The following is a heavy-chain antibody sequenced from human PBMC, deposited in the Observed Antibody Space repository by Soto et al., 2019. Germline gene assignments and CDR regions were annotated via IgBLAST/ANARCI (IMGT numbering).Heavy chain of an antibody. J-gene: IGHJ5*02. V-gene: IGHV4-34*01. CDR2: INHSGST. D-gene: IGHD2-2*01. CDR1: GGSFSGYY. Sequence: PSETLSLTCAVYGGSFSGYYWSWIRQPPGKGLEWIGEINHSGSTNYNPSLKSRVTISVDTSKNQFSLKLSSVTAADTAVYYCARGVRENIVVVPAARFDPWGQGTLVTVSS. CDR3: ARGVRENIVVVPAARFDP.